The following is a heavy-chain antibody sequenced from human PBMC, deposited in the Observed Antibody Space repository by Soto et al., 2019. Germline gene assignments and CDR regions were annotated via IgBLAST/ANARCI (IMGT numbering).Heavy chain of an antibody. Sequence: SETLSLTCTVSGSSISSSSYYWGWIRQPPGKGLEWIGSIYYSGSTYYNPSLKSRVTISVDTSKNQFSLKLSSVTAADTAVYYCARPSGNIPDLWYFDLWGRGTLVTVSS. CDR3: ARPSGNIPDLWYFDL. V-gene: IGHV4-39*01. CDR2: IYYSGST. D-gene: IGHD1-1*01. J-gene: IGHJ2*01. CDR1: GSSISSSSYY.